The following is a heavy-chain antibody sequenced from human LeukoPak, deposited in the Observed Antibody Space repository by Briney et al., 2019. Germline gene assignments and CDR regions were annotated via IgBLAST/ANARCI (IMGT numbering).Heavy chain of an antibody. D-gene: IGHD5-12*01. J-gene: IGHJ4*02. CDR1: GGSISSYY. CDR3: ARASGYALLDY. Sequence: SETLSLTCTVSGGSISSYYWSWIRQPPGKGLEWIGYIYYSGSTNYNPSLKSRVTISVDRSKNQFSLKLSSVTAADTAVYYCARASGYALLDYWGQGTLVTVSS. V-gene: IGHV4-59*12. CDR2: IYYSGST.